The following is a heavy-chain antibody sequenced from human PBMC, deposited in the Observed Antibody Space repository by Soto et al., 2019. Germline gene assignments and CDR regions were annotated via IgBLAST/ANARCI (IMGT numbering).Heavy chain of an antibody. CDR2: IHWDDDK. D-gene: IGHD2-15*01. V-gene: IGHV2-5*02. CDR3: AHTLWYCSGGICALDY. J-gene: IGHJ4*02. CDR1: GFSLTTSGVG. Sequence: QSGPTLVNPTQTLTLTCTFSGFSLTTSGVGVGWIRQPPGKALEWLALIHWDDDKRYSPSMKARLTITKDTSKNQVVLTMTNMDPVDTATYYCAHTLWYCSGGICALDYWGQGTLVTVSS.